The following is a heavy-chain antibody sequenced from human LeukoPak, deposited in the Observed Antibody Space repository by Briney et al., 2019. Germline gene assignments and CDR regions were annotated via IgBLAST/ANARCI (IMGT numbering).Heavy chain of an antibody. CDR2: IWYAESST. Sequence: PPGGSLRLSCAASGFTFSSYGMHWVRQAPGKGLEWVAVIWYAESSTYYTDSVKGRFTISRDNSKKTVYLQMNSLRVEDTGVYYCARDGSFGRDVWGQGTTVTVSS. J-gene: IGHJ6*02. V-gene: IGHV3-33*08. CDR1: GFTFSSYG. CDR3: ARDGSFGRDV. D-gene: IGHD6-19*01.